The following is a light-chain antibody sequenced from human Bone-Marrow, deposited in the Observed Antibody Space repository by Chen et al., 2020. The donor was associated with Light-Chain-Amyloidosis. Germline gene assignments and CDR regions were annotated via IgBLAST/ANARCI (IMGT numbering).Light chain of an antibody. Sequence: QLTQPLSSLSAPIGDRATRTCRASQTISPYLNWYQQKPGKAPKLLIYAAPSLQSGVPSRFSGSGSGTELTLTSSSLQPEDFATYYCQQSDSTPQVTFGGGTKVEIK. CDR3: QQSDSTPQVT. V-gene: IGKV1-39*01. J-gene: IGKJ4*01. CDR1: QTISPY. CDR2: AAP.